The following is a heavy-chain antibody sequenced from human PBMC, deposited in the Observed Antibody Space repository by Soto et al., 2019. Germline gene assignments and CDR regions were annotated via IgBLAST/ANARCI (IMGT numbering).Heavy chain of an antibody. CDR3: ARDKGSGYITH. V-gene: IGHV4-59*01. CDR1: GGSISSYY. D-gene: IGHD3-3*01. J-gene: IGHJ4*02. Sequence: QVQLQESGPGLVKPSETLSLTCTVSGGSISSYYWSWIRQPPGKGLEWIGYIYYSGSTNYNPSLKSRVTLSVDTSKNQFSLKLSSVTAADTAVYYCARDKGSGYITHWGQGTLVTVSS. CDR2: IYYSGST.